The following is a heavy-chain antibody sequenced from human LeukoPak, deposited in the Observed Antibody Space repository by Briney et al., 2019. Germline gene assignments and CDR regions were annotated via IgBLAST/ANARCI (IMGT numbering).Heavy chain of an antibody. Sequence: PGGSLRLSCAGSGFTFSNYAMSWVRQAPGKGLEWVSGISGSGGTTYYADSVKGRFTISRDNAKNSLYLQMNSLRAEDTAVYYCARSGYSSGWSNYYYYGMDVWGQGTTVTVSS. D-gene: IGHD6-19*01. CDR2: ISGSGGTT. CDR3: ARSGYSSGWSNYYYYGMDV. CDR1: GFTFSNYA. V-gene: IGHV3-23*01. J-gene: IGHJ6*02.